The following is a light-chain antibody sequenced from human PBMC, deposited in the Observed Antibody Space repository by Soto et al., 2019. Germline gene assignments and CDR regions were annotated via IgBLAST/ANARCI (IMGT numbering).Light chain of an antibody. CDR2: AAS. Sequence: DIQLTQSPSFLSASVGDRVTITCRASQDISNFLAWYQQKPGKAPKLLIYAASTLQSGVPSRFSGSGSGREFTLTISSLQPEDFATYYCQQSFTTWTFGQGTKVEVK. V-gene: IGKV1-9*01. CDR1: QDISNF. J-gene: IGKJ1*01. CDR3: QQSFTTWT.